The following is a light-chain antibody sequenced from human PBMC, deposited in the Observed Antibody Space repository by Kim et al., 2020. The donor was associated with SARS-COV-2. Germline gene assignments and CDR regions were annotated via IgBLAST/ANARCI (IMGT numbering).Light chain of an antibody. J-gene: IGLJ3*02. CDR2: DVT. Sequence: QSALTQPASVSGSPGQSITISCTGTDSDVGGYNSVSWYQQHPDTVPKLIIYDVTERPSGVSDRFSGSKSANMASLTISGLQAEDEADYYCSSYTGTSTWVFGGGTQLTVL. CDR1: DSDVGGYNS. V-gene: IGLV2-14*03. CDR3: SSYTGTSTWV.